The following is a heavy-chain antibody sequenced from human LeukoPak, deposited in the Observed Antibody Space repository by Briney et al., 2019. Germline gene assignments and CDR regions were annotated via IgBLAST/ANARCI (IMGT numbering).Heavy chain of an antibody. Sequence: GGSLRLSCAASGFTFSNYWVHWVRQAPGKGLVWVSRINPDGSRTDYADSVKGRFTISRDNAKNTLYQQMNSLRAEDTAVYFCARDLRGKSDYWGQGTLVTVSS. V-gene: IGHV3-74*01. J-gene: IGHJ4*02. CDR3: ARDLRGKSDY. CDR2: INPDGSRT. CDR1: GFTFSNYW. D-gene: IGHD4-23*01.